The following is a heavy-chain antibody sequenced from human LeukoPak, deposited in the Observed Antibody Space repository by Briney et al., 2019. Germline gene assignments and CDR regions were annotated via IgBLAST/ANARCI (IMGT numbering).Heavy chain of an antibody. V-gene: IGHV1-69*13. CDR3: ARKPFKDFWYLDP. J-gene: IGHJ5*02. CDR1: GYTFTSYY. Sequence: SVKVSCKASGYTFTSYYMHWVRQAPGQGLEWMGGIIPIFGTANYAQKFQGRVTITADESTSTAYMELSSLRSEDTAVYYCARKPFKDFWYLDPWGQGTLVTVSS. CDR2: IIPIFGTA. D-gene: IGHD3-3*01.